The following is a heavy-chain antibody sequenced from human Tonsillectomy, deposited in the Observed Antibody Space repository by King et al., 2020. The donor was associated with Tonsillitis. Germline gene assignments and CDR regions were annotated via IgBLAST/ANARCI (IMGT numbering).Heavy chain of an antibody. Sequence: VQLQESGPGLVKPSETLSLTCTVSGGSISSYYWSWIRQPPGKGLEWIGYIYYSGSTNYNPSLKSRVTISVDTSKNQFSLKLSSVTAADPAVYYCARDWGRGAFDIWGQGTMVTVSS. CDR3: ARDWGRGAFDI. J-gene: IGHJ3*02. CDR2: IYYSGST. V-gene: IGHV4-59*01. D-gene: IGHD3-16*01. CDR1: GGSISSYY.